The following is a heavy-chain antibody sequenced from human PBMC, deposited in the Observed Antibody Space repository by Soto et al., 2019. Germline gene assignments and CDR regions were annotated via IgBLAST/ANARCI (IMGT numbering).Heavy chain of an antibody. Sequence: QVQLVQSGDEVKKPGSSVKVSCKASGGTFSSYAISWVRQAPGQGLEWMGGIIPIFGTANYAQKFQGRVTIPADESTSTAYMELSSLRSEDTAVYYCARGGERSADQYQLLLYRGPANYYYYGMDVWGQGTTVTVSS. J-gene: IGHJ6*02. D-gene: IGHD2-2*01. CDR2: IIPIFGTA. V-gene: IGHV1-69*01. CDR3: ARGGERSADQYQLLLYRGPANYYYYGMDV. CDR1: GGTFSSYA.